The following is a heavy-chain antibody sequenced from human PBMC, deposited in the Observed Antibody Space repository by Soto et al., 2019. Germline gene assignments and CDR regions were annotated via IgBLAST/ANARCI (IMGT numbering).Heavy chain of an antibody. Sequence: ASVKVSSKASGYTFTSYDINWVRQATGQGLEWMGWMNPNSGNTGYAQKFQGRVTMTRNTSISTAYMELSSLRSDDTAVYYCARGSSCGYGRAFEIWGQATMATVSS. J-gene: IGHJ3*02. D-gene: IGHD6-19*01. CDR2: MNPNSGNT. CDR1: GYTFTSYD. V-gene: IGHV1-8*01. CDR3: ARGSSCGYGRAFEI.